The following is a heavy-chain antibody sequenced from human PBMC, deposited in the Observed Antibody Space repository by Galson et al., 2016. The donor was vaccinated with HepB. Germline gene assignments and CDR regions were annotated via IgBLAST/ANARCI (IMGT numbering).Heavy chain of an antibody. D-gene: IGHD3-3*01. CDR2: IIPIFGTA. J-gene: IGHJ5*02. CDR1: GGTFSSYA. V-gene: IGHV1-69*06. Sequence: SVKVSCKASGGTFSSYAISWVRQAPGQGLEWMGGIIPIFGTANYAQKFQGRVTITADKSTSTVYMELSSLRSEDTAGYYCSRASGYPYVSWFDPWGQGTRVTVSS. CDR3: SRASGYPYVSWFDP.